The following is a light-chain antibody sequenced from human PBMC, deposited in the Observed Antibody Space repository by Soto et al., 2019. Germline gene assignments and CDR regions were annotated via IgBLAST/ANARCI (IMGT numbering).Light chain of an antibody. CDR1: QSVSSY. CDR3: QRRGNWPFG. CDR2: DVS. Sequence: EIVLTQSPATMSLSPGERATLSCRAIQSVSSYLAWYQQKPGQAPRLLIYDVSNRATGIPARCSGSGSWTAFTLTTTSLATEGFAVYYWQRRGNWPFGFGVGTSVEVE. V-gene: IGKV3-11*01. J-gene: IGKJ4*01.